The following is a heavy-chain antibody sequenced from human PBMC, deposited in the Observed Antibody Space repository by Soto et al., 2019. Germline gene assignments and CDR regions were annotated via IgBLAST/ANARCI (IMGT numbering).Heavy chain of an antibody. CDR2: INSDGSST. D-gene: IGHD3-9*01. J-gene: IGHJ5*02. V-gene: IGHV3-74*01. CDR3: ARDRTMTYYDILTGLNPWFDP. Sequence: GESLKISCAASGFTFSSYWMHWVRQAPGKGLVWVSRINSDGSSTSYADSVKGRFTISRDNAKNTLYLQMNSLRAEDTAVYYCARDRTMTYYDILTGLNPWFDPWGQGTLVTVS. CDR1: GFTFSSYW.